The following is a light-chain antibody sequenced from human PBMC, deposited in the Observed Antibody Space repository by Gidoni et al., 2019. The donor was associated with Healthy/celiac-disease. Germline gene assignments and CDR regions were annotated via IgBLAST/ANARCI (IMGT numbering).Light chain of an antibody. CDR1: QSVSSY. CDR2: EAS. CDR3: QQRSNWPRT. J-gene: IGKJ2*01. Sequence: EIVLTQSPATLSLSPGERATLFFRASQSVSSYLAWYQQKPGQAPRPLIDEASNRAPGIPARFSGSGCGTDFTLTISSREHEDFAVYYCQQRSNWPRTFGQGTKLEIK. V-gene: IGKV3-11*01.